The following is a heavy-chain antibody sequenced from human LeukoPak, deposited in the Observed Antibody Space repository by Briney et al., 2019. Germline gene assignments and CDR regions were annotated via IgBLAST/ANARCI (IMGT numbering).Heavy chain of an antibody. CDR3: ARARYCNGGSCYPDY. Sequence: GGSLRLSCAASGFTFSNAWMSWVRQAPGKGLEWVGRIKSKTDGGTTDYAAPVKGRFTISRDDSKNTLYLQMNSLKTEDTAVYYCARARYCNGGSCYPDYWGQGTLVTVSS. CDR1: GFTFSNAW. D-gene: IGHD2-15*01. V-gene: IGHV3-15*01. CDR2: IKSKTDGGTT. J-gene: IGHJ4*02.